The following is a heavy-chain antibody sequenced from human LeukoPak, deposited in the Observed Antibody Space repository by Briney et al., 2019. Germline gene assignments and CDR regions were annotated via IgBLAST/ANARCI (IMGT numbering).Heavy chain of an antibody. CDR2: INLNSGAT. J-gene: IGHJ4*02. Sequence: ASVRVSCKASGFTFTDYYIHWVRQAPGQGLEWMGRINLNSGATNCAQKFQDKVTMTRDTSITTAYMELRSLTSDDAAIYYCARIYGWTTSGTYELTDYWGQGTLVTVSS. V-gene: IGHV1-2*06. CDR3: ARIYGWTTSGTYELTDY. D-gene: IGHD1-26*01. CDR1: GFTFTDYY.